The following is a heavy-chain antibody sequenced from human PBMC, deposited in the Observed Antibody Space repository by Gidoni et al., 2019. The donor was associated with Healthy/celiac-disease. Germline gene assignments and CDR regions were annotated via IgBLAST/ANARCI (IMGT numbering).Heavy chain of an antibody. Sequence: QVQRQQSGPGLVKPSQTLALTCAISGDSVSRNSAAWNWISQSPSRVLEWLGRTYYSAKWYNDYAVSVKSRITINPATSKNQFSLQLNSVTPEDTAVYYCARDRGWELPGYFDYWGQGTLVTVSS. CDR1: GDSVSRNSAA. J-gene: IGHJ4*02. V-gene: IGHV6-1*01. CDR2: TYYSAKWYN. D-gene: IGHD1-26*01. CDR3: ARDRGWELPGYFDY.